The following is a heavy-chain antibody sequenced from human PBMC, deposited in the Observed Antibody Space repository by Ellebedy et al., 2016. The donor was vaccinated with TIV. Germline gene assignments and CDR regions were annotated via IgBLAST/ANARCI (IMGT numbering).Heavy chain of an antibody. Sequence: ASVKVSXXVSGYTLTKLSIHWVRQARGKGPEWMGVFDREAGEPIYAQKFQGRFILGEDTSTDTVYMELRSLRSEDTAIYYCVTDGTTDLLDVPTSSMDVWGRGSTVTVSS. D-gene: IGHD1/OR15-1a*01. V-gene: IGHV1-24*01. CDR3: VTDGTTDLLDVPTSSMDV. CDR2: FDREAGEP. CDR1: GYTLTKLS. J-gene: IGHJ6*02.